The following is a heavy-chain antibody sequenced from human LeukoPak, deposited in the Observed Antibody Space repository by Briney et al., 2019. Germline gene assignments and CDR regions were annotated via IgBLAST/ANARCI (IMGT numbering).Heavy chain of an antibody. Sequence: GGSLRLSCAASGFTFSSHSMNWVRQAPGKGLEWVSYISSSSSTIYYADSVKGRFTISRDNAKNSLYLQMSSLRAEDTAVYYCARGAYYYEDWGQGTLVTVSS. V-gene: IGHV3-48*01. D-gene: IGHD3-22*01. CDR3: ARGAYYYED. J-gene: IGHJ4*02. CDR2: ISSSSSTI. CDR1: GFTFSSHS.